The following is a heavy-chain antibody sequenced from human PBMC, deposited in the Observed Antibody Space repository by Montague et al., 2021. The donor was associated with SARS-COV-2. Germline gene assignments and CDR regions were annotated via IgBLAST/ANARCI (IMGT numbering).Heavy chain of an antibody. V-gene: IGHV6-1*01. D-gene: IGHD3-22*01. CDR1: GDSVSSNRAA. CDR2: TYYRSKWYN. CDR3: ARGSSGYYTPRPFDY. J-gene: IGHJ4*02. Sequence: CAISGDSVSSNRAAWNWIRQSPSRGLEWLGRTYYRSKWYNDYAVSVKSRITINPDTSKNQFSLQPNSVTPEDTAVYYCARGSSGYYTPRPFDYWGQGTLVTVSS.